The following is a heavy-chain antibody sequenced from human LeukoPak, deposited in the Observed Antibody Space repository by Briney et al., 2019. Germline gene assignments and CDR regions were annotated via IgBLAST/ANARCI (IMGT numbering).Heavy chain of an antibody. D-gene: IGHD4-11*01. V-gene: IGHV3-23*01. CDR1: GFSFDNYA. CDR3: TRDGSVRPYYYGMDV. CDR2: IGGSGSDT. J-gene: IGHJ6*02. Sequence: GGSLRLSCAASGFSFDNYAMSWVRQTPGKGLEWVSAIGGSGSDTSYTDSVKGRFTISRDNSKSTLYLQMNSLRAEDTAVYYCTRDGSVRPYYYGMDVWGQGTTVTVSS.